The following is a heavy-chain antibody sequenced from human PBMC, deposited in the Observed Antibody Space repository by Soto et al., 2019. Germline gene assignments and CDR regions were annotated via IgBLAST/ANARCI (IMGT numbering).Heavy chain of an antibody. V-gene: IGHV1-18*01. J-gene: IGHJ6*02. D-gene: IGHD4-17*01. Sequence: QVQLVQSGAEVKKPGASVKVSCKASGYTFTRYGISWVRQAPGQGLEWMGWISDYNGNINYAQKLQGRVTMTTDKPTRTAYMELRSLRSDDTAVYYCARVLTTVTRNYYYYGMDVWGQGTTVTVSS. CDR2: ISDYNGNI. CDR3: ARVLTTVTRNYYYYGMDV. CDR1: GYTFTRYG.